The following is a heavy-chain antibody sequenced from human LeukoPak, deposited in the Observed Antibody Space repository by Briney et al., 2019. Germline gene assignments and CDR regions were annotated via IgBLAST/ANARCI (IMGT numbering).Heavy chain of an antibody. J-gene: IGHJ4*02. CDR1: GFTVSSNY. V-gene: IGHV3-20*04. CDR2: IKWDGGRT. D-gene: IGHD6-13*01. Sequence: GGSLRLSCAASGFTVSSNYMSWVRQAPGKGLEWVSGIKWDGGRTGYADSVKGRFTISRDNAKNSVYLQMNSLRAEDTALYYCARGSGSSWYFYFDYWGQGTLVTVSS. CDR3: ARGSGSSWYFYFDY.